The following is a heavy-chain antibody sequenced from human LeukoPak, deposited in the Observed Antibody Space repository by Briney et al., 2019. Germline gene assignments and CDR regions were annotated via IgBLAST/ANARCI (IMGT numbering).Heavy chain of an antibody. J-gene: IGHJ6*03. D-gene: IGHD6-6*01. Sequence: SETLSLTCSVSGGSISSSSFYWGWIRQPPGKGLEWIGEIYHSGSTNYNPSLKSRVTISVDTSKNQFSLKLSSVTAADTAVYYCARISSSSILGDYYYYMDVWGKGTTVTVSS. CDR1: GGSISSSSFY. CDR3: ARISSSSILGDYYYYMDV. V-gene: IGHV4-39*07. CDR2: IYHSGST.